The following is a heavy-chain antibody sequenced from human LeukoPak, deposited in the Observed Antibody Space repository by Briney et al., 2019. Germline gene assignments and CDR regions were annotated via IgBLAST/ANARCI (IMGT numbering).Heavy chain of an antibody. CDR2: INHSGST. CDR1: GGSFSAYD. D-gene: IGHD5-24*01. V-gene: IGHV4-34*01. CDR3: ARYGKGRWLTSTRPFWYFDL. Sequence: SETLSLTCAVYGGSFSAYDWSWIRQPPGKGLEWIGEINHSGSTNYNPSLKSRVTISVDTSKNQFSLKLSSVTAADTAVYYCARYGKGRWLTSTRPFWYFDLWGRGTLVTVSS. J-gene: IGHJ2*01.